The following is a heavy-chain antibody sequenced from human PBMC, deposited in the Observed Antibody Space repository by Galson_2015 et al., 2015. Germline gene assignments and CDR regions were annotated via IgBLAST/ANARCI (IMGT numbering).Heavy chain of an antibody. CDR1: GFIFSSYW. CDR3: ARDTARYSYDAGGGADY. V-gene: IGHV3-7*05. J-gene: IGHJ4*02. Sequence: SLRLSCAASGFIFSSYWMSWVRQAPGKGLEWVANIKQDGSEKYYVDSVKGRFTISRDNAKNSLYLQMNSLRAEDTAVYYWARDTARYSYDAGGGADYWGQGTLLTVSS. CDR2: IKQDGSEK. D-gene: IGHD3-22*01.